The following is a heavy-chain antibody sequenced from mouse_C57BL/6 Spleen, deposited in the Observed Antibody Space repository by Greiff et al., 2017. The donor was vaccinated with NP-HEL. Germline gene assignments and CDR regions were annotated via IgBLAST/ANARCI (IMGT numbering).Heavy chain of an antibody. CDR3: TPYYYGSSPQLAY. V-gene: IGHV14-1*01. J-gene: IGHJ3*01. Sequence: VQLKQSGAELVRPGASVKLSCTASGFNIRDYYMHWVKQRPEQGLEWIGRIDPEDGDTEYAPKFQGKATMTADTSSNTAYLQLSSLTSEDTAVYYCTPYYYGSSPQLAYWGQGTLVTVSA. CDR2: IDPEDGDT. CDR1: GFNIRDYY. D-gene: IGHD1-1*01.